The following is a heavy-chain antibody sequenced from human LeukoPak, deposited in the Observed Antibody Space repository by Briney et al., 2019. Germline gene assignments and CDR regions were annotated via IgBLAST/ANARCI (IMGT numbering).Heavy chain of an antibody. D-gene: IGHD1-1*01. J-gene: IGHJ4*02. V-gene: IGHV1-2*02. CDR2: IDPNSGGT. Sequence: GASVKVSCKPSGYAFSALYIHWVRQAPGQGLEWMGWIDPNSGGTISAQKFQGRVTMTRDTSISTAYMELSRLRSDDTAVYYCARGDATTGTTLDYWGQGTLVTVSS. CDR1: GYAFSALY. CDR3: ARGDATTGTTLDY.